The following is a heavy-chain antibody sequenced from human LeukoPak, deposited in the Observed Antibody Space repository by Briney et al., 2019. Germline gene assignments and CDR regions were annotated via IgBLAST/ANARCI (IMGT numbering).Heavy chain of an antibody. V-gene: IGHV4-38-2*02. CDR1: GYSISSGYY. CDR2: CYYSGNT. CDR3: ARGKSRGSHIDY. J-gene: IGHJ4*02. Sequence: PSETLSLTCTVSGYSISSGYYWGWFRQPPGEGRVGFGSCYYSGNTSYNPPPKSRVTISLDTSKNQFSLKVRSVTAADTAVYFCARGKSRGSHIDYWGQGTLVTVSS. D-gene: IGHD1-26*01.